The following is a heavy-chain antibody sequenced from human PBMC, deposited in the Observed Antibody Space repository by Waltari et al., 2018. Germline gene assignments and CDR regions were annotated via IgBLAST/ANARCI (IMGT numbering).Heavy chain of an antibody. D-gene: IGHD1-26*01. Sequence: QITLKESGPTLVKPTQTLTLTCSLSGFSISTNGVAVGWIRQPPGKALESLAIVYWDDDKLYSPSLSDRITITKDTYKNQVVLTMTNMDPVDTATYFCAHFSYRGSRLLDHWGQGAPVTVSS. CDR2: VYWDDDK. CDR3: AHFSYRGSRLLDH. CDR1: GFSISTNGVA. V-gene: IGHV2-5*02. J-gene: IGHJ4*02.